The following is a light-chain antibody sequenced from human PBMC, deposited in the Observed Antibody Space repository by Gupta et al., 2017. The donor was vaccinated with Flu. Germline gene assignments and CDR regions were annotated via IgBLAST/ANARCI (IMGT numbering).Light chain of an antibody. Sequence: SSNVGNNYVYWYRQFPGAAPKLLIFGSNERPSGVSDRFSGSKSGTSASLAISGLRSEDEADYSCAAWDDSLNGVVFGGGTKLTVL. J-gene: IGLJ2*01. CDR2: GSN. V-gene: IGLV1-47*01. CDR3: AAWDDSLNGVV. CDR1: SSNVGNNY.